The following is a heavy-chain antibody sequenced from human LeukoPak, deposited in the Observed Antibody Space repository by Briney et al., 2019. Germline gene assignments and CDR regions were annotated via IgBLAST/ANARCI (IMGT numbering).Heavy chain of an antibody. V-gene: IGHV4-59*01. CDR1: GGSFSGYY. CDR3: VRGRAWFDP. Sequence: SETLSLTCAVYGGSFSGYYWSWIRQPPGKGLEWIGYIYYSGNTNYNSSLESRVTISVDTSKNQFSLRLNSVTAADTAVYYCVRGRAWFDPWDQGTLVTVSS. D-gene: IGHD3-10*01. CDR2: IYYSGNT. J-gene: IGHJ5*02.